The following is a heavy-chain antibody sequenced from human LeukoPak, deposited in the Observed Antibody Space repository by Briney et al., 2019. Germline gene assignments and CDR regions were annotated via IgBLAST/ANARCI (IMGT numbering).Heavy chain of an antibody. Sequence: ASVKVSCKASGYTFTSYYMHWVRQAPGQGLEWMRIINPSGGSTSYAQKFQGRVTMTRDMSTSTVYMELSSLRSEDTAVYYCARHGTGPYYYYYMDVWGKGTTVTISS. V-gene: IGHV1-46*01. D-gene: IGHD1-14*01. CDR2: INPSGGST. CDR3: ARHGTGPYYYYYMDV. J-gene: IGHJ6*03. CDR1: GYTFTSYY.